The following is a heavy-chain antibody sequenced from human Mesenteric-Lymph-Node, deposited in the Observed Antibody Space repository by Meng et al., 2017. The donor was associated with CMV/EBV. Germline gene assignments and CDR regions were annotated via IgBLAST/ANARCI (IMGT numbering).Heavy chain of an antibody. CDR3: ARGGGSGSYYIAVNY. CDR2: INHSGST. J-gene: IGHJ4*02. Sequence: VYGGSFSGYYWSWIRQPPGKGLEWIGEINHSGSTNYNPSLKSRVTISVDKSKNQFSLKLSSVTAADTAVYYCARGGGSGSYYIAVNYWGQGTLVTVSS. D-gene: IGHD3-10*01. CDR1: GGSFSGYY. V-gene: IGHV4-34*01.